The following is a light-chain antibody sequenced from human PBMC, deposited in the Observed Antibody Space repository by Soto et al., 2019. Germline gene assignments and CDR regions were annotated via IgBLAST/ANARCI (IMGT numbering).Light chain of an antibody. J-gene: IGLJ3*02. CDR3: GTWDTSLRARV. Sequence: QSLLTQPPSVSAAPGQKVTISCSGSSSNIRNNFVSWYQQLPGTAPRLLIYDNNQRPSGIPDRFSGSKSGSSATLGITGLQTGDEADYYCGTWDTSLRARVFGGGTKVTVL. V-gene: IGLV1-51*01. CDR2: DNN. CDR1: SSNIRNNF.